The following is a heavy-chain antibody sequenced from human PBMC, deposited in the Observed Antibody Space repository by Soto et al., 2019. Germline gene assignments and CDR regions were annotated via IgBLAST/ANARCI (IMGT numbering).Heavy chain of an antibody. CDR2: ISAFNGDT. V-gene: IGHV1-18*01. CDR1: GYTFSTYG. J-gene: IGHJ4*02. CDR3: ARDRSQYDSKDY. D-gene: IGHD3-22*01. Sequence: QVKLVQSGGEVKKPGASVKVSCKTSGYTFSTYGISWMRQVPGQGLEWMGWISAFNGDTKSSQKVQGRLTMTTDTSTSTAYMELRSLKSVETAIYYCARDRSQYDSKDYWGQGSLVTVSA.